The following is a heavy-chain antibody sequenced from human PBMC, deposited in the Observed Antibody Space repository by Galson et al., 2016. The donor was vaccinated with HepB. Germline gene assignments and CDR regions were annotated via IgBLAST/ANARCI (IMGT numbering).Heavy chain of an antibody. D-gene: IGHD1-26*01. CDR3: AREQSSGNTGEFDY. CDR2: IGGSGTYT. V-gene: IGHV3-11*06. J-gene: IGHJ4*02. Sequence: SLRLSCAASGFTFSDYYMNWIRQTPGKGLEWVSHIGGSGTYTNYADSVKGRFIISRDNAKNLLYLQMNSLRAEDTAVYYCAREQSSGNTGEFDYWGQGTLVTVSS. CDR1: GFTFSDYY.